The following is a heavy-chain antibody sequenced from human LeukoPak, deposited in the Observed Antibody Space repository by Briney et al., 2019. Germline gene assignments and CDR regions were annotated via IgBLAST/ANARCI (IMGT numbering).Heavy chain of an antibody. Sequence: ASVKVSRKASGYTFTSYDINWMRQAPGQGLEWVGWMNPNSGNTGYAQTFQGKLTMTRNTSIKTAYMELSSLRSEDTAVYYCARRFCDNLTGHTWYDYWGQGTLVTVSS. J-gene: IGHJ4*02. CDR1: GYTFTSYD. D-gene: IGHD3-9*01. V-gene: IGHV1-8*01. CDR2: MNPNSGNT. CDR3: ARRFCDNLTGHTWYDY.